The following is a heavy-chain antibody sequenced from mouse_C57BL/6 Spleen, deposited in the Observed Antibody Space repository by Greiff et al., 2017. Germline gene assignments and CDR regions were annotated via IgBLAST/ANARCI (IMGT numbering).Heavy chain of an antibody. CDR1: GYSFTDYN. CDR2: INTNYGTN. V-gene: IGHV1-39*01. CDR3: ARRELGRRVYAMDY. Sequence: EVHLVESGPELVKPGASVKISCKASGYSFTDYNMNWVKQSNGKSLEWFGVINTNYGTNSYNQKFKGKATLTVDQSSSTAYMQLNSLTYEDSAVYYCARRELGRRVYAMDYWGQGTSVTVSS. D-gene: IGHD4-1*01. J-gene: IGHJ4*01.